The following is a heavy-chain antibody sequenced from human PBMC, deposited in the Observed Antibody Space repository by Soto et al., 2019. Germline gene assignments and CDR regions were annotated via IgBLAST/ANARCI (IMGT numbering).Heavy chain of an antibody. D-gene: IGHD1-26*01. V-gene: IGHV3-30*03. CDR1: GFTFNSYG. Sequence: QVQLVESGGGVVQPGRSLRLSCAASGFTFNSYGMHWVRQGPGNGLEWVDFISYDSTKTYYADSVKGRFTISRDNSNNDLYVQMNSLTGEDTAVYYCARTRSAWSDFHYYSLDVWGQGTTVTVSS. CDR2: ISYDSTKT. J-gene: IGHJ6*02. CDR3: ARTRSAWSDFHYYSLDV.